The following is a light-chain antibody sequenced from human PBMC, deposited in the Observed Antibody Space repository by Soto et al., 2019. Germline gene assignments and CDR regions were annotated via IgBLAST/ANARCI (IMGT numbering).Light chain of an antibody. J-gene: IGKJ1*01. CDR3: QQSSGIPRT. V-gene: IGKV1-39*01. CDR1: QSVTKS. CDR2: GVS. Sequence: DIQMTQSPSSLSASVGDRVTITSRTSQSVTKSLNWYQQKPGKAPQLLIYGVSSLQSGVPSRFSGSGSGTDFTLTISSLQFEDFATYYCQQSSGIPRTFGQGTKVEIK.